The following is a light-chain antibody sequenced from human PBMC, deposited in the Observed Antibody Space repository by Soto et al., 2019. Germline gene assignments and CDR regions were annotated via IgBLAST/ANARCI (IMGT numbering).Light chain of an antibody. J-gene: IGKJ4*01. V-gene: IGKV3-15*01. CDR3: QQYNNWTLT. CDR1: QSMYNN. CDR2: HAS. Sequence: EIVMTQSPATLSVSPGERATLSCRASQSMYNNLAWYQQKPGQAPRLLIYHASARATGIPARFSGSGSGTEFTLTISSLQSEDFAVYYCQQYNNWTLTFGGGTKVEI.